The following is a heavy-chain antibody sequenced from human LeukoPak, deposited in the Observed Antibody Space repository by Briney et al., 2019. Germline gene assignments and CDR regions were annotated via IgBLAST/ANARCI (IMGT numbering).Heavy chain of an antibody. D-gene: IGHD3-10*01. J-gene: IGHJ5*02. Sequence: PSETLSLTCTVSGGSISSSSYYWGWIRQPPGKGLEWIGSIYYSGSTYYNPSLKSRVTMSVDTSKNQFSLKLSSVTAADTAVYYCARDTYYYGSGSYIRFDPWGQGTLVTVSS. CDR3: ARDTYYYGSGSYIRFDP. CDR2: IYYSGST. CDR1: GGSISSSSYY. V-gene: IGHV4-39*07.